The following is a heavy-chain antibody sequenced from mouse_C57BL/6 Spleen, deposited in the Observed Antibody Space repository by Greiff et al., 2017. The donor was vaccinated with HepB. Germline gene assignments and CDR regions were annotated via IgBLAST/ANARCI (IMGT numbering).Heavy chain of an antibody. CDR3: ARHGYYYGSSYYAMDY. D-gene: IGHD1-1*01. CDR2: IWSDGST. V-gene: IGHV2-6-1*01. J-gene: IGHJ4*01. CDR1: GFSLTSYG. Sequence: VHLVESGPGLVAPSQSLSITCTVSGFSLTSYGVHWVRQPPGKGLEWLVVIWSDGSTTYNSALKSRLSISKDNSKSQVFLKMNSLQTDDTAMYYCARHGYYYGSSYYAMDYWGQGTSVTVSS.